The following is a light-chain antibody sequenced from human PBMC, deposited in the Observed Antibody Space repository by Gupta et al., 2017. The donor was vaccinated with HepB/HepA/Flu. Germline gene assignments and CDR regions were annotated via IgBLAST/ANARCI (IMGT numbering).Light chain of an antibody. J-gene: IGKJ3*01. CDR2: KAS. CDR1: QSISTW. Sequence: DIQMTQSPSTLSASVGDRVTITCRASQSISTWLAWYQQKPGIAPNLLIYKASTLESGVPSRFSGSGSGTEFTLTISSLQPDDFATYYCQQYNTSPFTFGHGTKVDIK. CDR3: QQYNTSPFT. V-gene: IGKV1-5*03.